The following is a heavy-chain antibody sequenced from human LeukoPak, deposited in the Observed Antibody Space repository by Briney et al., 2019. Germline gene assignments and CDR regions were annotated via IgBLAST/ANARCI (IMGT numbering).Heavy chain of an antibody. V-gene: IGHV3-74*01. Sequence: GSVILSGAACGLTFGNYGMQWVGQAPGKGLVWVSRINSDGNTTTYADSAKGRLTSSRANAKNTLYLQMTSLRAEDTAVYSCATSPGLGNRFAPWGQGTLVTVSS. CDR1: GLTFGNYG. D-gene: IGHD1-14*01. J-gene: IGHJ5*02. CDR2: INSDGNTT. CDR3: ATSPGLGNRFAP.